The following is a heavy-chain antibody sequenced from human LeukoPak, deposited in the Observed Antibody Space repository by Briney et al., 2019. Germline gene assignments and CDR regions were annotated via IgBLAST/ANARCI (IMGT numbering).Heavy chain of an antibody. V-gene: IGHV3-23*01. CDR2: ISGSGGST. CDR1: GFTFSSYA. CDR3: VREMYYYGSGSYD. Sequence: GGSLRLSCAASGFTFSSYAMSWVRQAPGKGLEWVSAISGSGGSTYYADSVKGRFTISRDNSKNTLYLQMNSLRAEDTAVYYCVREMYYYGSGSYDWGQGTLVTVSS. J-gene: IGHJ4*02. D-gene: IGHD3-10*01.